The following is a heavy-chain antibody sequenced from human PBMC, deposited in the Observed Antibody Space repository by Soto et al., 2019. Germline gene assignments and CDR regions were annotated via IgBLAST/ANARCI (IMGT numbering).Heavy chain of an antibody. CDR2: ISGSGGST. CDR3: AREIRQRGTTMVRGVIINWFDP. CDR1: GGSFSGYY. V-gene: IGHV3-23*01. D-gene: IGHD3-10*01. J-gene: IGHJ5*02. Sequence: VQLQQWGAGLLKPSETLSLTCAVYGGSFSGYYWSWIRQPPGKGLEWVSAISGSGGSTYYADSVKGRFTISRDNSKNTLYLQMNSLRAEDTAVYYCAREIRQRGTTMVRGVIINWFDPWGQGTLVTVSS.